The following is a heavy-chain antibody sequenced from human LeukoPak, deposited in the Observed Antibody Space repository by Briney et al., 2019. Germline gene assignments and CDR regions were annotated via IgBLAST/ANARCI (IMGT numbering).Heavy chain of an antibody. J-gene: IGHJ5*02. Sequence: PSETLSLTCTVSGGSISSYYWSWIRQPPRKGLEWIGYIYYSGSTNYNPSLKSRVTISVDTSKNQFSLKLSSVTAADTAVYYCARGRTGYPNWFDPWGQGTLVTVSS. CDR1: GGSISSYY. CDR3: ARGRTGYPNWFDP. D-gene: IGHD3/OR15-3a*01. V-gene: IGHV4-59*08. CDR2: IYYSGST.